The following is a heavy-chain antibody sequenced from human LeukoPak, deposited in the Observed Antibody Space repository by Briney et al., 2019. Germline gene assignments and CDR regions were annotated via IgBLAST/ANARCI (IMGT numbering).Heavy chain of an antibody. CDR1: GFPFSNYW. CDR3: ASGVNYFDY. V-gene: IGHV3-21*01. Sequence: GGSLRLSCAASGFPFSNYWMHWVRQAPGKGLEWVSSISSRSSYIFYADSVKGRFTISRDNAKKSLYLQMNSLRAEDTAVYYCASGVNYFDYWGQGTLVTVSS. D-gene: IGHD3-3*01. CDR2: ISSRSSYI. J-gene: IGHJ4*02.